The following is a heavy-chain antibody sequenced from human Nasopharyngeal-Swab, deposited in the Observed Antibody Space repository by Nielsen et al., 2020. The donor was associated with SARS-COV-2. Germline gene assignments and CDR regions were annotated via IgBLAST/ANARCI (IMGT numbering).Heavy chain of an antibody. CDR3: AKGFGPYVTAADY. CDR2: VYSGGSGI. D-gene: IGHD2-21*02. V-gene: IGHV3-23*03. Sequence: GGSLRLSCAASGYIFATYAMSWVRQAPGKGLEWVSRVYSGGSGIRYAASVRGRFTISRDDSKNTVYLQMNGLRAEDTALYYCAKGFGPYVTAADYWGQGTLVTVSS. CDR1: GYIFATYA. J-gene: IGHJ4*02.